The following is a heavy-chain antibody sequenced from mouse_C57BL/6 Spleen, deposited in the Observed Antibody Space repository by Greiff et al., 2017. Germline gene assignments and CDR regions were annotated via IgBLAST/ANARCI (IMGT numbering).Heavy chain of an antibody. D-gene: IGHD1-1*01. V-gene: IGHV1-7*01. CDR2: INPSSGYT. CDR1: GYTFTSYW. Sequence: VQLQESGAELAKPGASVKLSCKASGYTFTSYWMHWVKQRPGQGLEWIGYINPSSGYTKYNQKFKDKATLTADKSSSTAYMQLSSLTYEDSAVYYCARSTPVARGYFDVWGTGTTVTVSS. J-gene: IGHJ1*03. CDR3: ARSTPVARGYFDV.